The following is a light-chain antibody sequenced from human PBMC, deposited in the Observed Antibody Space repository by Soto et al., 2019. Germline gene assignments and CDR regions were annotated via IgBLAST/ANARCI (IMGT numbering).Light chain of an antibody. CDR1: QSVLYSSNNKND. J-gene: IGKJ1*01. CDR3: QQYYSTPPWR. Sequence: DIVMTQSPDSLAVSLGERATINCKSSQSVLYSSNNKNDLAWYQQKPGQPPKLLIYWASTRESGVPDRFSGSRSRRDFPLTLSRLQGEDVAVSCSQQYYSTPPWRFCQGTKGDLK. V-gene: IGKV4-1*01. CDR2: WAS.